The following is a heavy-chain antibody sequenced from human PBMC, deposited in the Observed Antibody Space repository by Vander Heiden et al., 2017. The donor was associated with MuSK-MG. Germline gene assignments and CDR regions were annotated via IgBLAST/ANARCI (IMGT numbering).Heavy chain of an antibody. D-gene: IGHD6-25*01. Sequence: QVQLVESGGGVVQPGRSLRLSCAASGFTFSSYGMHWVRQAPGKGLEWVAVISYDGSNKYYADSVKGRFTISRDNSKNTLYLQMNRMRGEDTAVYYCAKDPESVAAGYFDYWGQGTLVTVSS. CDR2: ISYDGSNK. J-gene: IGHJ4*02. V-gene: IGHV3-30*18. CDR3: AKDPESVAAGYFDY. CDR1: GFTFSSYG.